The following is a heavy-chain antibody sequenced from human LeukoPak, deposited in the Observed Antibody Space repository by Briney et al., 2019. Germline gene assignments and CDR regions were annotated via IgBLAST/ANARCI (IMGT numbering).Heavy chain of an antibody. D-gene: IGHD5-18*01. Sequence: SGGSLRLSCAASGFTFSSYSMNWVRQAPGKGLEWLSYISGSGRPIYYVDSVKGRFTISRDNAKNSLYLQMNSLRAEDTAVYYCATHGYSYATEYFQHWGPGTLVTVSS. V-gene: IGHV3-48*04. CDR1: GFTFSSYS. CDR3: ATHGYSYATEYFQH. CDR2: ISGSGRPI. J-gene: IGHJ1*01.